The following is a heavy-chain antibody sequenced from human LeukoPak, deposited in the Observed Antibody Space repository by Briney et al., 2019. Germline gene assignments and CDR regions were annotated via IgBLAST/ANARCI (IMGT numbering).Heavy chain of an antibody. Sequence: SETLSLTCTVSGGSISSSSYYWGWIRQPPGKGLEWIGSIYYSGSTYYNPSLKSRVTISVDTSKNQFSLKLSSVTAGDTAVYYCARAQYCSSTSCYPEYYYYYMDVWGKGTTVTVSS. V-gene: IGHV4-39*07. CDR1: GGSISSSSYY. J-gene: IGHJ6*03. D-gene: IGHD2-2*01. CDR2: IYYSGST. CDR3: ARAQYCSSTSCYPEYYYYYMDV.